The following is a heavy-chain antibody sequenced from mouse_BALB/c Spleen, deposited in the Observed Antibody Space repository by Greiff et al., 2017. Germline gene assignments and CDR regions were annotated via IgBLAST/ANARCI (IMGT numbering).Heavy chain of an antibody. CDR3: AKEDGDLFAY. D-gene: IGHD2-13*01. CDR1: GYTFTSYW. J-gene: IGHJ3*01. Sequence: QVQLQQSGAELAKPGASVKMSCKASGYTFTSYWMHWVKQRPGQGLEWIGYINPSTGYTEYNQKFKDKATLTADKSSSTAYMQLSSLTSEDSAVYYCAKEDGDLFAYWGQGTLVTVSA. CDR2: INPSTGYT. V-gene: IGHV1-7*01.